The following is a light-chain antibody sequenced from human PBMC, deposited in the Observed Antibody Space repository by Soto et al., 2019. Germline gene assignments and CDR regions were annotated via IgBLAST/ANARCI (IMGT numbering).Light chain of an antibody. V-gene: IGKV3-20*01. CDR3: QQYGSSGT. CDR2: GAS. CDR1: QSVSNNY. J-gene: IGKJ1*01. Sequence: EIVLTKSPGTLSLSQWERATLSCRASQSVSNNYLAWYQQKPGQAPRLLIYGASNRATGIPDRFSGSGSGTDFTLTISRLEPEDFALYYCQQYGSSGTFGQVTKVDIK.